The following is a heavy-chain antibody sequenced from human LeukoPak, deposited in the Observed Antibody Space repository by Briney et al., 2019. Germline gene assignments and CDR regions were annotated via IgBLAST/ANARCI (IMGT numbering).Heavy chain of an antibody. J-gene: IGHJ4*02. Sequence: GGSLRLSCAASEFIFSNYWMSWVRQAPGKGLEWVANIKQDGSEKYHVDSVKGRFTISRDNAKNSLYLQMNSLRVEDTAVYYCARGAFGVDLPSGYWGQGTLVTVSS. CDR2: IKQDGSEK. CDR3: ARGAFGVDLPSGY. V-gene: IGHV3-7*02. D-gene: IGHD3-3*01. CDR1: EFIFSNYW.